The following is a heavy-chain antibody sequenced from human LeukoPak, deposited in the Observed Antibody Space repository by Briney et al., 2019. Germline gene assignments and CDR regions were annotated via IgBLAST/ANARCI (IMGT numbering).Heavy chain of an antibody. J-gene: IGHJ6*02. D-gene: IGHD4-11*01. V-gene: IGHV1-18*01. Sequence: ASVKVSCKASGYTFTSYGISWVRQAPGQGLEWMGWISAYNGNTNYAQKLQGRVTMTTDTSTSTAYMELRSLRSGDTAVYYCARVQTPNDYSNYRPYYYYYYGMDVWGQGTTVTVSS. CDR1: GYTFTSYG. CDR2: ISAYNGNT. CDR3: ARVQTPNDYSNYRPYYYYYYGMDV.